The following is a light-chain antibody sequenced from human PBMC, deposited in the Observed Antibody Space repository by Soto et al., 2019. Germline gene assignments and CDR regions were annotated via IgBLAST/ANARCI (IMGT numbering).Light chain of an antibody. CDR3: SAYTARSTLV. Sequence: QSVLTQPASVSGSAGQSITISCAGTMRDVGAYNLVSWYQQHPVTAPKLIIYAVRNRPSGISSRFSGSRSGNTASLTISGLQPEDEGDYYCSAYTARSTLVFGGGTKLTVL. CDR2: AVR. J-gene: IGLJ3*02. CDR1: MRDVGAYNL. V-gene: IGLV2-14*01.